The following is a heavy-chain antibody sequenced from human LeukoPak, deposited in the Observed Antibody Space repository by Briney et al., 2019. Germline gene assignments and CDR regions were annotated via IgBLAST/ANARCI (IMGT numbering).Heavy chain of an antibody. J-gene: IGHJ4*02. V-gene: IGHV3-64D*09. CDR2: ISNNGDHT. CDR3: VKATVTSSYFDYFDS. CDR1: GFSFSICS. Sequence: GGSLRLSWSASGFSFSICSMHWVRQAPGKGLEYVSAISNNGDHTNYADSVKGRFTISRDNSKNTLYLQMSSLRAEDTAVYYCVKATVTSSYFDYFDSWGQGTRVTVSS. D-gene: IGHD4-17*01.